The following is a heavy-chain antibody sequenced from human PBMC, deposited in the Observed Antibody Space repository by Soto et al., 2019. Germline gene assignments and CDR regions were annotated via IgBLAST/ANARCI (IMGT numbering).Heavy chain of an antibody. CDR2: IYYNRST. CDR1: GASMTSSSYF. J-gene: IGHJ4*02. D-gene: IGHD3-22*01. V-gene: IGHV4-39*07. CDR3: SRGGNYYNSMI. Sequence: SETLSLTCTISGASMTSSSYFWGFVRQPPGLGLEWIGTIYYNRSTYYSTSLKSRVAISVDTSKNQFSLKLRSATAADTALYYCSRGGNYYNSMIWGQGTLVTVSS.